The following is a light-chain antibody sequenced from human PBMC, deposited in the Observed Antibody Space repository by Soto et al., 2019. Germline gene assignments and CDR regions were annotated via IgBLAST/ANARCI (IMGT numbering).Light chain of an antibody. CDR2: KAS. Sequence: DLQMTQSPSTLSASVGDRVTITCRASQSISTWLAWYQQKPGKAPKLLIYKASSLEGGVPSRFSGSGSGTEFTLTISSLQPDDFATYYCQQYLNRWTFGQGTKVDIK. CDR3: QQYLNRWT. V-gene: IGKV1-5*03. CDR1: QSISTW. J-gene: IGKJ1*01.